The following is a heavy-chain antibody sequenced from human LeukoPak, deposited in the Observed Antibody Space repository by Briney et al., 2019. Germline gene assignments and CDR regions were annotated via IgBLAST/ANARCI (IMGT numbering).Heavy chain of an antibody. D-gene: IGHD6-19*01. Sequence: ASVKVSCKASGYTFTGYYMHWVRQAPGQGLEWMGWINPNSGGTNYAQKFQGRVNMTRDTSISTAYMELSRMRSDETAVYYCARDQFVGAVAGLSFDYWGQGTLVTVSS. V-gene: IGHV1-2*02. J-gene: IGHJ4*02. CDR1: GYTFTGYY. CDR3: ARDQFVGAVAGLSFDY. CDR2: INPNSGGT.